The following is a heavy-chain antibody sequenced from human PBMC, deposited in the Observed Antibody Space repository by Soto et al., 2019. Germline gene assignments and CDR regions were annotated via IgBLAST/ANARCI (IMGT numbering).Heavy chain of an antibody. D-gene: IGHD6-25*01. Sequence: EVQLLESGGGLVQPGGSLRLSCAASGFTFSSYAMSWVRQAPGKGLEWVSAISGSGGSTYYADSVKGRFTISRDNSKNTLYLQRNSLRAEDTAVYYCAKRGGGGGYNFDYWGQGTLVTVSS. CDR2: ISGSGGST. J-gene: IGHJ4*02. CDR1: GFTFSSYA. CDR3: AKRGGGGGYNFDY. V-gene: IGHV3-23*01.